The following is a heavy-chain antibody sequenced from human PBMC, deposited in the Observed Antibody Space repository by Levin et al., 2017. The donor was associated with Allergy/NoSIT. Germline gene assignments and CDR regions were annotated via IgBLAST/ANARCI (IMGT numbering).Heavy chain of an antibody. CDR3: ARAYSSGWYFDC. Sequence: SETLSLTCTVSGASMRSYYWSWIRQPPGKGLEWIGYIYYSGNTNYNPSLKSRVTIFVDTSRNQFSLKLSSVTAADAAVYYCARAYSSGWYFDCWGQGSLVTVSS. J-gene: IGHJ4*02. CDR1: GASMRSYY. CDR2: IYYSGNT. V-gene: IGHV4-59*01. D-gene: IGHD6-19*01.